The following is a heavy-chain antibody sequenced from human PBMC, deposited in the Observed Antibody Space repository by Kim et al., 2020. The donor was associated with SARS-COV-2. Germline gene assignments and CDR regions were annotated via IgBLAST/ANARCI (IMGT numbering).Heavy chain of an antibody. J-gene: IGHJ4*02. CDR2: IYHSGST. V-gene: IGHV4-4*02. D-gene: IGHD3-10*01. Sequence: SGTLSLTCAVSGGSISSSNWWSWVRQPPGKGLEWIGEIYHSGSTNYNPSLKSRVTISVDKSKNQFSLKLSSVTAADTAVYYCARAGLRITMVRGVYYFDYWGQGTLVTVSS. CDR3: ARAGLRITMVRGVYYFDY. CDR1: GGSISSSNW.